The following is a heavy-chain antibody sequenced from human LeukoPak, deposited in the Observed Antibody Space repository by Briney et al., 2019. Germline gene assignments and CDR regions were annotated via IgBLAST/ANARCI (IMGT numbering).Heavy chain of an antibody. D-gene: IGHD3-22*01. CDR2: INPNSGGT. J-gene: IGHJ3*02. CDR1: GYTFTGYY. Sequence: ASVKVSCKASGYTFTGYYMHWVRQAPGQGLEWMGWINPNSGGTNYAQKFQGRVTMTRDTSISTAYMELSRLRSDDTAVYYCARDRSYDSSGYYLGKGAFDIWGQGTMVTVSS. V-gene: IGHV1-2*02. CDR3: ARDRSYDSSGYYLGKGAFDI.